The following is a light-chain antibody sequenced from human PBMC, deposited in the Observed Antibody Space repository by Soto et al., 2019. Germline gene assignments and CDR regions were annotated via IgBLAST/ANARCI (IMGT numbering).Light chain of an antibody. J-gene: IGKJ5*01. CDR2: DAY. Sequence: EIVLTKSPATLSLSPGEGATLSCRASQSVSSYLAWYQQKPGQAPRVIIYDAYNRATGIPARFSGTGPRTDFTLTISSLEPEDFAVYYCQQRSNWPPITLGQGTRLEIK. CDR1: QSVSSY. V-gene: IGKV3-11*01. CDR3: QQRSNWPPIT.